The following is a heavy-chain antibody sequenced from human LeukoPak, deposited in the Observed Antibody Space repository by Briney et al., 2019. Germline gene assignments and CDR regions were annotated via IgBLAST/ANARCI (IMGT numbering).Heavy chain of an antibody. V-gene: IGHV1-18*01. J-gene: IGHJ3*02. CDR1: GYTFTNYG. Sequence: ASVKVSCKTSGYTFTNYGISWVRQAPGLGLEGMGWSSAYNGNTNYAQKVQGRVTMTTDTSTSTAYMELRSLRFDDTAVYYCARDQSVRLLQTSSTYFKHVFAIWGQGSMVTVSS. D-gene: IGHD6-13*01. CDR3: ARDQSVRLLQTSSTYFKHVFAI. CDR2: SSAYNGNT.